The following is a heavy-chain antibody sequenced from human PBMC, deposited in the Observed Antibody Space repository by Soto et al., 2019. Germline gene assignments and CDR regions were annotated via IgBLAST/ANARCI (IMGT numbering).Heavy chain of an antibody. J-gene: IGHJ4*02. Sequence: GASVKVSCKASGGTFSSYAISWVRQAPGQGLEWMGGIIPIFGTANYAQKFQGRVTITADESTSTAYMELSSLRSEDTAVYYCARGRGRIQLRAAKFDYWGQGTLVTVSS. CDR2: IIPIFGTA. V-gene: IGHV1-69*13. D-gene: IGHD5-18*01. CDR1: GGTFSSYA. CDR3: ARGRGRIQLRAAKFDY.